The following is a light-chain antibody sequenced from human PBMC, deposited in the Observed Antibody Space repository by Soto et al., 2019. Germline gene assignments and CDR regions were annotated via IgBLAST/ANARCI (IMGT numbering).Light chain of an antibody. J-gene: IGKJ2*01. Sequence: EIVLTQSPGTLSLSPGARATLSCMATESVSSTYLARYQQKPGQPPRLLIYVASSRATGIPDRFSGTGSGTAFTLTIGTLAPEDFAVDYWEQYDNSLYNFGPRTVLEIK. V-gene: IGKV3-20*01. CDR1: ESVSSTY. CDR2: VAS. CDR3: EQYDNSLYN.